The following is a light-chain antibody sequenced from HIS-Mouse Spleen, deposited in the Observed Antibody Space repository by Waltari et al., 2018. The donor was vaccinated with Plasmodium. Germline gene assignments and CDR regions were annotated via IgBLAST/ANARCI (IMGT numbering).Light chain of an antibody. CDR3: SSYTSSSTYV. V-gene: IGLV2-14*01. Sequence: QSALTQPASVSGSPGQSITISCTGTSSDVGGYHLVHWYQQPPGKAPKLLIYEVSNRPSGVSNRFSGSKSGNTASLTISGLQAEDEADYYCSSYTSSSTYVFGTGTKVTVL. CDR2: EVS. CDR1: SSDVGGYHL. J-gene: IGLJ1*01.